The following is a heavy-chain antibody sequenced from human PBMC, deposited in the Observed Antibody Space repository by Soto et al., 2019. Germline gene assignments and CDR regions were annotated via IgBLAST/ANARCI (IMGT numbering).Heavy chain of an antibody. CDR2: IKQDGSEK. V-gene: IGHV3-7*04. D-gene: IGHD3-3*01. J-gene: IGHJ4*02. CDR1: GFTFSSYW. Sequence: PGGSLRLSCAASGFTFSSYWMSWVRQAPGKGLEWVANIKQDGSEKYYVDSVKGRFTISRDNAKNSLYLQMNSLRAEDTAVYYCARGKSPSAYDFWSGSGYFDYWGQGTLVTVSS. CDR3: ARGKSPSAYDFWSGSGYFDY.